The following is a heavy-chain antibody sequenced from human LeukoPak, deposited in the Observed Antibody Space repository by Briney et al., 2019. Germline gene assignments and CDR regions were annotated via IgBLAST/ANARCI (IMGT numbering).Heavy chain of an antibody. D-gene: IGHD4-17*01. Sequence: SVKVSCKASGGTFSSYAISWVRQAPGQGLEWMGRIIPILGIANYAQKFQGRVTITADKSTSTAYMELSSLRSDDTAVYYCARVPPTTGTNWGQGTLVTVSS. J-gene: IGHJ4*02. CDR1: GGTFSSYA. CDR2: IIPILGIA. V-gene: IGHV1-69*04. CDR3: ARVPPTTGTN.